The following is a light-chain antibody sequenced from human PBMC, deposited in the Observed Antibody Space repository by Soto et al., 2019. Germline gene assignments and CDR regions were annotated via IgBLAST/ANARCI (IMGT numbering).Light chain of an antibody. J-gene: IGLJ2*01. V-gene: IGLV2-11*01. CDR2: DVS. CDR3: CSYAGSYILV. Sequence: QSVLTQPRSVSGSPGQSVTISCTGTSSDVGGYNYVSWYQQHPGKAPKLMIYDVSQRPSGVPDRFSGSKSGNTASLTISGLQAEDEADYYCCSYAGSYILVFGGGTKLTVL. CDR1: SSDVGGYNY.